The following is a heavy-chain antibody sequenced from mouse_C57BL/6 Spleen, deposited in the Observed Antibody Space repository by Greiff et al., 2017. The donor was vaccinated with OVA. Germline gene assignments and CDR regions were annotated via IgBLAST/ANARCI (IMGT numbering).Heavy chain of an antibody. J-gene: IGHJ4*01. CDR2: ISSGGSYT. V-gene: IGHV5-6*01. CDR1: GFTFSSYG. CDR3: ARQGSNYYAMDY. D-gene: IGHD2-5*01. Sequence: EVKVVESGGDLVKPGGSLKLSCAASGFTFSSYGMSWVRQTPDKRLEWVATISSGGSYTYYPDSVKGRFTISRDNAKNTLYLQMSSLKSEDTAMYYCARQGSNYYAMDYWGQGTSVTVSS.